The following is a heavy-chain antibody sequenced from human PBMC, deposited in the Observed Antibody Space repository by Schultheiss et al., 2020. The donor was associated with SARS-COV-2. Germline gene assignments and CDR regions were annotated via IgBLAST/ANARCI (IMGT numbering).Heavy chain of an antibody. V-gene: IGHV3-30*18. CDR2: ISYDGSNK. D-gene: IGHD1-7*01. Sequence: GGSLRLSCAASGFTFSSYGMHWVRQAPGKGLEWVAVISYDGSNKYYADSVKGRFTISRDNSKNTLYLQMNSLRAEDTAVYYCAKEYNWNYKGAFDIWGQGTMVTVSS. CDR3: AKEYNWNYKGAFDI. CDR1: GFTFSSYG. J-gene: IGHJ3*02.